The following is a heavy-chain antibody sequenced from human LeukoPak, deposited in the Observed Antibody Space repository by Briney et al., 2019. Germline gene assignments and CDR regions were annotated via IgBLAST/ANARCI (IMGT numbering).Heavy chain of an antibody. J-gene: IGHJ4*02. CDR2: IYPGDSDT. CDR1: GYSFTTSW. V-gene: IGHV5-51*01. D-gene: IGHD5-12*01. CDR3: AKSGAGYASEFDY. Sequence: GESLKISCKGSGYSFTTSWIGWVRQMPGKGLEWMGIIYPGDSDTRYSPSFQGQVTISADKSINTAYLQWSSLKASDTAMYYCAKSGAGYASEFDYWGQGTLVTVSS.